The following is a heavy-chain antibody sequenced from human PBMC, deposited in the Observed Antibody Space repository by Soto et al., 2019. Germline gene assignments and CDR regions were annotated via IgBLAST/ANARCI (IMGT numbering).Heavy chain of an antibody. CDR2: ISWNSGSI. D-gene: IGHD3-16*01. CDR1: GFTFDDYA. V-gene: IGHV3-9*01. CDR3: AKDSKGWGYYYYMDV. J-gene: IGHJ6*03. Sequence: EVQLVESGGGLVQPGRSLRLSCAASGFTFDDYAMHWVRQAPGKGLEWVSGISWNSGSIGYADSVKGRFPISRDNAKNSLYLQMNSLRAEYTALYYCAKDSKGWGYYYYMDVWGKGTTVTVSS.